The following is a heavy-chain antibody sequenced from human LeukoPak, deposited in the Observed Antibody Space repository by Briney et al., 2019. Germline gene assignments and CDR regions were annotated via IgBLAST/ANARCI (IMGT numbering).Heavy chain of an antibody. J-gene: IGHJ4*02. Sequence: PGGSLRLSCAASGFTFSSYWMHWVRQAPGKGLVWVSNINSDGRRTSYADSVKGRFTISRDNAKNTLYLRMNSLRAEDTAVYYCARESMELVRFDFWGQGTLVTVSS. CDR1: GFTFSSYW. V-gene: IGHV3-74*01. D-gene: IGHD6-13*01. CDR3: ARESMELVRFDF. CDR2: INSDGRRT.